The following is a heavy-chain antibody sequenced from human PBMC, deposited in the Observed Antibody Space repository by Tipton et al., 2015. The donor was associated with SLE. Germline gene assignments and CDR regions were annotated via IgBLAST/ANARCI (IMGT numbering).Heavy chain of an antibody. D-gene: IGHD3-9*01. CDR3: ARDPGMSRYLDGRYFDY. J-gene: IGHJ4*02. CDR2: IYYSGRN. Sequence: TLSLTCTVSGVSINSFYWSWIRQPPGKGLEWIGYIYYSGRNNYNPSLKSRVTISIDSSKSQLSLNLRSVTAADTAVYYCARDPGMSRYLDGRYFDYWGRGTQVTVSS. V-gene: IGHV4-59*12. CDR1: GVSINSFY.